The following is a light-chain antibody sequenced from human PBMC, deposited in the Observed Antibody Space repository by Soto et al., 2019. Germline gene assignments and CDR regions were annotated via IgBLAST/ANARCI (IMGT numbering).Light chain of an antibody. J-gene: IGKJ5*01. CDR2: TAS. Sequence: DIQITHFPSSLTASVGDRVTITCRASQDIITWLAWYQQKPGKAPNLLIYTASNLQSGVPSRFSGSGSGTHFTLTISSLQPEDFGTFYCQKTDSFPITCGQGTRREIK. V-gene: IGKV1-12*01. CDR1: QDIITW. CDR3: QKTDSFPIT.